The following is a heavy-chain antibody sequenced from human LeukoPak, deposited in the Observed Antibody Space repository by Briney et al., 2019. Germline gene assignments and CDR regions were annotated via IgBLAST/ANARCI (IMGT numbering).Heavy chain of an antibody. CDR3: AREMYYYDSSGYYFRYYYYYMDV. D-gene: IGHD3-22*01. Sequence: SETLSLTCTVSGGSISSYYWSWIRQPAGKGLEWIGRIYTSGSTNYNPSLKSRVTMSVDTSKNQFSLKLSSVTAADTAVYYCAREMYYYDSSGYYFRYYYYYMDVWGKGTTVTISS. V-gene: IGHV4-4*07. CDR1: GGSISSYY. CDR2: IYTSGST. J-gene: IGHJ6*03.